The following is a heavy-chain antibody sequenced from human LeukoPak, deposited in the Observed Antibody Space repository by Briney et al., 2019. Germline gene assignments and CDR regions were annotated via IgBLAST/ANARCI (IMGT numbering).Heavy chain of an antibody. J-gene: IGHJ3*02. D-gene: IGHD3-9*01. Sequence: PGRSLRLSCAASGFTFSSYGMHWVRQAPGKGLEWVAVIWYDGSNKYYADSVKGRFTISRDNSKNTLYLQMNSLRAEDTAVYYCARDGLTYYDILTGYYSAFDIWGQGTMVTASS. CDR1: GFTFSSYG. CDR3: ARDGLTYYDILTGYYSAFDI. CDR2: IWYDGSNK. V-gene: IGHV3-33*01.